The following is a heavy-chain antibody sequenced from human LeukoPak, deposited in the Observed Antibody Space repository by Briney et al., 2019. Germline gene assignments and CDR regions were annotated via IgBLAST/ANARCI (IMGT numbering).Heavy chain of an antibody. CDR1: GGSISSYY. Sequence: SETLSLTCTVSGGSISSYYWSWIRQPPGKGLEWIGYIYYSGSTNYKPSLKSRVTISVDTSKNQFSLKLRSVTAAGTAVYYCARHTQYSSSWIDYWGQGTLVTVSS. V-gene: IGHV4-59*08. J-gene: IGHJ4*02. D-gene: IGHD6-13*01. CDR2: IYYSGST. CDR3: ARHTQYSSSWIDY.